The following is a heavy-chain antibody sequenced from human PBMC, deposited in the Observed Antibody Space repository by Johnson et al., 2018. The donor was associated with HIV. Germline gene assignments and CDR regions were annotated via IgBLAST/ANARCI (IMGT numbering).Heavy chain of an antibody. Sequence: MQMVESRGVLVQPGGSLRLSCAASGFTVSSNEMSWVRQAPGTGLEWVSSISGGSTYYADSVKGRFTISRDNSKNTLYLQMNSLRAEDTAVYYCATFGGGSFHAFDIWGQGTMVTVSS. D-gene: IGHD1-26*01. V-gene: IGHV3-38-3*01. CDR1: GFTVSSNE. J-gene: IGHJ3*02. CDR2: ISGGST. CDR3: ATFGGGSFHAFDI.